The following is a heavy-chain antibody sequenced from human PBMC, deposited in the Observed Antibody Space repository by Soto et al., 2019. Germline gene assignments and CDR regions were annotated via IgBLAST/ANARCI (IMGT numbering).Heavy chain of an antibody. CDR3: AREDLGYDSFDY. J-gene: IGHJ4*02. Sequence: QVQLQESGPGLVKPSETLSLTCTVSGGSVSSGTYYWNWIRQPPGKGLEWIGYIYYSGSTNYNPSLKSRVTISVDTSTKQFSLKLNSVTAADTAVYYCAREDLGYDSFDYWGQGTLVTVSS. V-gene: IGHV4-61*01. D-gene: IGHD5-12*01. CDR1: GGSVSSGTYY. CDR2: IYYSGST.